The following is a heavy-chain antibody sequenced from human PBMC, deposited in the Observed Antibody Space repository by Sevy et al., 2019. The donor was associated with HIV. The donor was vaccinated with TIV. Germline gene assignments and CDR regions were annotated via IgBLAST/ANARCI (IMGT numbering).Heavy chain of an antibody. CDR3: AHLSKNWGLEPYYFDY. J-gene: IGHJ4*02. CDR1: GFSLSTSGVS. CDR2: IYWDDDK. D-gene: IGHD7-27*01. V-gene: IGHV2-5*02. Sequence: SGTTLVKPTQTLTLTCTFSGFSLSTSGVSVGWIRQPPGKALEWLAVIYWDDDKRYSPSLKSRLTITKDTSKNLVVLTMTNMDPVDTATYYCAHLSKNWGLEPYYFDYWGQGTLVTVSS.